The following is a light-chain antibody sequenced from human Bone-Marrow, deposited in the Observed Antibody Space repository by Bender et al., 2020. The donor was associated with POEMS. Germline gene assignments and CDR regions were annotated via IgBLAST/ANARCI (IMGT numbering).Light chain of an antibody. J-gene: IGLJ2*01. Sequence: QSVLTQPPSTSGTPGQWVSISCSGGDSNIGASAVNWYQHFPGTAPKLLIYRDIQRISGVPDRFSASKSGTSASLAISDLQSEDEADYYCAAWDGGLGRVLFGGGTKLTVL. CDR2: RDI. CDR3: AAWDGGLGRVL. CDR1: DSNIGASA. V-gene: IGLV1-44*01.